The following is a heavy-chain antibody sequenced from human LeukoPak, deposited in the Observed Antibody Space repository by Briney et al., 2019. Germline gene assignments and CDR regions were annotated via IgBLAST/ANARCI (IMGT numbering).Heavy chain of an antibody. D-gene: IGHD6-19*01. CDR1: GGSISNYY. J-gene: IGHJ4*02. Sequence: PSETLSLTCTVSGGSISNYYCSWIRQPPGRGLEWIGYIYNSGSTNYNPSLKSRVTISVDMSKSHFSLKLRSMTAADTAVYYCARHVRIAVAGFDFWGQGTPVTVSS. V-gene: IGHV4-59*08. CDR2: IYNSGST. CDR3: ARHVRIAVAGFDF.